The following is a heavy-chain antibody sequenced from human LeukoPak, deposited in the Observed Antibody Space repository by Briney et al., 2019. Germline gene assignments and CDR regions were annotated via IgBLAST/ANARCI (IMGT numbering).Heavy chain of an antibody. J-gene: IGHJ6*02. CDR3: ARGYCSSTSCLNYYYGMDV. Sequence: ASVKVSCKASGYTFTSYDINWVRQATGQGLEWMGWMNPNSGNTGYAQKFQGRVTMTRNTSISTAYMELSSLRFEDTAVYYCARGYCSSTSCLNYYYGMDVWGQGTTVTVSS. D-gene: IGHD2-2*01. V-gene: IGHV1-8*01. CDR2: MNPNSGNT. CDR1: GYTFTSYD.